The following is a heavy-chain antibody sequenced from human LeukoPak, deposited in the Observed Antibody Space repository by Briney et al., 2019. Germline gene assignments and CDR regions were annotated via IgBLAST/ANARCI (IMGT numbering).Heavy chain of an antibody. CDR3: ARDALYYGSGRAFDP. Sequence: ASVKVSCKASGYTFTSYAISWVRQAPGQGLEWMGWISADNGNTDYAQRFQGRGTMTTDTSTSTAYMELRSLRSDDTAVYYCARDALYYGSGRAFDPWGQGTLVTVSS. V-gene: IGHV1-18*01. CDR1: GYTFTSYA. CDR2: ISADNGNT. D-gene: IGHD3-10*01. J-gene: IGHJ5*02.